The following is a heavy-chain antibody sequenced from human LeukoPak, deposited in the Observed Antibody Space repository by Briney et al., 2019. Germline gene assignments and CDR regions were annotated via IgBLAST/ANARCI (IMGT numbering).Heavy chain of an antibody. CDR2: IFYSGST. J-gene: IGHJ4*02. V-gene: IGHV4-30-4*01. CDR3: ARERREGGSSWIDY. Sequence: TSETLSLTCTVSGGSIGSGDYYWSWIRQPPGKGLEWIGHIFYSGSTYYNPSLMRRVTISVDTSKNQFSLKLSSVTAADTAVYYCARERREGGSSWIDYWGRGTLVTVSS. D-gene: IGHD6-13*01. CDR1: GGSIGSGDYY.